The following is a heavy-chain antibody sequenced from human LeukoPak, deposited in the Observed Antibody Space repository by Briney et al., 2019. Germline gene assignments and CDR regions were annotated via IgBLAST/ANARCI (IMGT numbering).Heavy chain of an antibody. CDR2: ISPSGGST. D-gene: IGHD3-10*01. Sequence: ASVKVSCKAFGYTFTSNYMHWVRQAPGQGPEWMGVISPSGGSTTYAQKFQGRVTLTRDMSTSTDYLELSSLRSEDTAVYYCARARRGGRGPNYYYYMDVWGKGTTVTISS. V-gene: IGHV1-46*01. CDR3: ARARRGGRGPNYYYYMDV. CDR1: GYTFTSNY. J-gene: IGHJ6*03.